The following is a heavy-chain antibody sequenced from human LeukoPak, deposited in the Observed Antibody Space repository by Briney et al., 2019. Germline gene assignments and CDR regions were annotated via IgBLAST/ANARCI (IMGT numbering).Heavy chain of an antibody. Sequence: PGGSLRLSCAASGFTFSSYSMNWVRQAPGKGLEWVSSISSSSSCIYYADSVKGRFTISRDNAKNSLYLQMNSLRAEDTAVYYCASRQYSSSSFDYWGQGTLVTVSS. CDR1: GFTFSSYS. V-gene: IGHV3-21*01. CDR2: ISSSSSCI. D-gene: IGHD6-6*01. J-gene: IGHJ4*02. CDR3: ASRQYSSSSFDY.